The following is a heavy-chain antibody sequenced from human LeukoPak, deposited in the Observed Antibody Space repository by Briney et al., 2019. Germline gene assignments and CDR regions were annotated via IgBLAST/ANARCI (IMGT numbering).Heavy chain of an antibody. D-gene: IGHD4-17*01. CDR1: GFTFSSYV. CDR3: ARVAYGDYYLDY. Sequence: GGSLRLSCAASGFTFSSYVMNWVRQAPGKGLEWVSSISTTSSHIYYADSVKGRFTVSRDYAKNSLFLQMTSLRAEDTAVYYCARVAYGDYYLDYWGQGTLVTVSS. CDR2: ISTTSSHI. J-gene: IGHJ4*02. V-gene: IGHV3-21*01.